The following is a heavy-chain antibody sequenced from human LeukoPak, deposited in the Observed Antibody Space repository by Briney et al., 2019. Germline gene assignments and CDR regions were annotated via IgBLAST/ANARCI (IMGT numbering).Heavy chain of an antibody. V-gene: IGHV1-2*02. D-gene: IGHD6-13*01. CDR3: ARDREAAAEAEYDY. CDR1: GYTFTGYY. Sequence: ASVKVSCKASGYTFTGYYMHWVRQAPGQGLEWMGWINPNSGGTNYAQKFQGRVTMTRDTSISTAYMELSRLRSDDTAVYYCARDREAAAEAEYDYWGRGTLVTVSS. CDR2: INPNSGGT. J-gene: IGHJ4*02.